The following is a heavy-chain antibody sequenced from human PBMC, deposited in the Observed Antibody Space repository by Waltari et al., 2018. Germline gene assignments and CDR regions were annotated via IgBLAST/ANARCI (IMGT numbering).Heavy chain of an antibody. CDR2: INQSVST. D-gene: IGHD6-6*01. CDR3: AKGLRMQLGRYYYYMDV. Sequence: QVQLQQWGAGLLKPSETLSLTCAVYGGSFSGYYWRWIRKPPGKGMEWIGEINQSVSTNYNPSHKSRVTISVTTSKNQFSLTLSAVTAADTAVYYCAKGLRMQLGRYYYYMDVWGKGTTVTVSS. CDR1: GGSFSGYY. J-gene: IGHJ6*03. V-gene: IGHV4-34*01.